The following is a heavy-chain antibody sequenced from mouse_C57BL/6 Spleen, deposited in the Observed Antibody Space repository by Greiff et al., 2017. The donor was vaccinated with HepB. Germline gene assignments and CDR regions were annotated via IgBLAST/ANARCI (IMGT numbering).Heavy chain of an antibody. CDR2: IHPNSGST. V-gene: IGHV1-64*01. D-gene: IGHD1-1*01. CDR1: GYTFTSYW. J-gene: IGHJ2*01. Sequence: VKLQQPGAELVKPGASVKLSCKASGYTFTSYWMHWVKQRPGQGLEWIGMIHPNSGSTNYNEKFKSKATLTVDKSSSTAYMQLSSLTSEDSAVYYCARPYGSSYGYFDYWGQGTTLTVSS. CDR3: ARPYGSSYGYFDY.